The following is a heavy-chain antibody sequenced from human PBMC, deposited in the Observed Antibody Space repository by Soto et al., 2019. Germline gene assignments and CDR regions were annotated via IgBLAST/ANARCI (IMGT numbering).Heavy chain of an antibody. J-gene: IGHJ4*02. CDR2: ISSSSSYI. D-gene: IGHD5-18*01. CDR3: ARGPGYSYGGGFDY. Sequence: PGGSLRLSCAASGFTFSSYSMNWVRQAPGKGLEWVSSISSSSSYIYYADSVKGRFTISRDNAKNSLYLQMNSLRAEDTAVYYCARGPGYSYGGGFDYWGQGTLVTVSS. V-gene: IGHV3-21*01. CDR1: GFTFSSYS.